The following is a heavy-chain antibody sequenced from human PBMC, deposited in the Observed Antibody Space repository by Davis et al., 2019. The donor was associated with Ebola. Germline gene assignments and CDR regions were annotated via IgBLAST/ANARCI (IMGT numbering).Heavy chain of an antibody. CDR2: IYYSGST. V-gene: IGHV4-59*12. CDR3: ARDLKYSYGFDY. D-gene: IGHD5-18*01. CDR1: GGSISSYY. Sequence: MPGGSLRLSCTVSGGSISSYYWSWIRQPPGKGLEWIGYIYYSGSTNYNPSLKSRVTISVDTSKNQFSLKLSSVTAADTAVYYCARDLKYSYGFDYWGQGTLVTVSS. J-gene: IGHJ4*02.